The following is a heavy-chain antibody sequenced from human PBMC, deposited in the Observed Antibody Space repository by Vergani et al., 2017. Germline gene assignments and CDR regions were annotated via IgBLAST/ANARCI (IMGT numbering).Heavy chain of an antibody. CDR2: ITAGGENT. D-gene: IGHD3-10*01. V-gene: IGHV3-23*01. J-gene: IGHJ4*02. CDR3: AKVLGGWPLDS. Sequence: EVQLLESGGGLVQPGGSLRLSCAASGFTFNIYAMTWVRQAPGRGVEWVAAITAGGENTFYAESVRGRFTISRYNSKNTLYLFMNSLRGEDTAIYYCAKVLGGWPLDSWGQGALVTVSS. CDR1: GFTFNIYA.